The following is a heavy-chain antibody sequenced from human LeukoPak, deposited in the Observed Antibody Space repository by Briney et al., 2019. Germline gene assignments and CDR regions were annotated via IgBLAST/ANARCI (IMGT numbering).Heavy chain of an antibody. CDR3: ARESMVRGVITNPCDY. CDR2: ISYDGSNK. Sequence: GRSLRLSCAASGFTFSSYAMHWVRQAPGKGLEWVAVISYDGSNKYYADSVKGRFTISRDNSKNTLYLQMNSLRAEDTAVYYCARESMVRGVITNPCDYWGQEPWSPSPQ. V-gene: IGHV3-30-3*01. D-gene: IGHD3-10*01. CDR1: GFTFSSYA. J-gene: IGHJ4*01.